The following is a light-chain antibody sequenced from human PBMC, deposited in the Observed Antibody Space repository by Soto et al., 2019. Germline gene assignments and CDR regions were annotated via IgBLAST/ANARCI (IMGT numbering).Light chain of an antibody. CDR2: GAS. Sequence: EIVLTQSPGTLSLSPGERATLSCRASQSVSSSDLAWYQQKPGQAPRLLIYGASSRATGIPDRFSGSGSGIDFTLIISRLEPEDFAVYYCQHYGSSRTFGQGTKVESK. J-gene: IGKJ1*01. CDR1: QSVSSSD. CDR3: QHYGSSRT. V-gene: IGKV3-20*01.